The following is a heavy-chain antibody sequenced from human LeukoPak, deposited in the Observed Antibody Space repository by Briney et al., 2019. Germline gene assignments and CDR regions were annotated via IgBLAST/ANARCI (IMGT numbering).Heavy chain of an antibody. CDR2: IKEDGSVK. CDR1: GFTFSSYW. J-gene: IGHJ4*02. V-gene: IGHV3-7*03. CDR3: TRRSAD. Sequence: GGSLRLSCAASGFTFSSYWMNWVRQAPGKGLEWVANIKEDGSVKNYVDSVKGRFTISRDNAKNSLYLQMNRLRVEDTAVYYCTRRSADWGQGTLVTVSS.